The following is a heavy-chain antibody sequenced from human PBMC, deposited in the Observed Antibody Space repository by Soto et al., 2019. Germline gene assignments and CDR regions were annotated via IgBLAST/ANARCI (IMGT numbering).Heavy chain of an antibody. J-gene: IGHJ3*02. CDR2: ISAYNGNT. V-gene: IGHV1-18*01. D-gene: IGHD3-22*01. CDR1: GYTFTSYG. Sequence: ASVKVSCKASGYTFTSYGISWVRQAPGQGLEWMGWISAYNGNTNYAQKLQGRVTMTTDTSTSTAYMELRSLRSDDTAVYYCARYHYDSSVVGHDAFDIWGQGTMVTVSS. CDR3: ARYHYDSSVVGHDAFDI.